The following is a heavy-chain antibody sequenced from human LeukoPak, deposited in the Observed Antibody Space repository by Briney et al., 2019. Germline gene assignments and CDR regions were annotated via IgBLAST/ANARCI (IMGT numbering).Heavy chain of an antibody. Sequence: QTLSLTCAISGDIVSSNNAAWNWIRQSQSRGLEWLVRTYCRSKWYNDYEGSVKSRITINPDTSKNQFSLQLNSVTPEDTAVYYCAWSGSSWYGGLWDFEYWGQGTLVAVS. V-gene: IGHV6-1*01. CDR3: AWSGSSWYGGLWDFEY. J-gene: IGHJ4*02. CDR2: TYCRSKWYN. CDR1: GDIVSSNNAA. D-gene: IGHD6-13*01.